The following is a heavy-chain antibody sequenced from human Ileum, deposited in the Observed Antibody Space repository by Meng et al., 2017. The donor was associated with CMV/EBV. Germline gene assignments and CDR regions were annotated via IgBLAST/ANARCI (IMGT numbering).Heavy chain of an antibody. CDR2: ISAFNGNT. J-gene: IGHJ4*02. CDR3: ARGVAFDY. Sequence: VRVSCKATGYTSRDYGVSWVRQAPGQGLEWIGWISAFNGNTDYARSLQGRVTMTTETSTATAFLDLKSLRSNDTAIYYCARGVAFDYWGQGSLVTVSS. V-gene: IGHV1-18*04. CDR1: GYTSRDYG. D-gene: IGHD2-15*01.